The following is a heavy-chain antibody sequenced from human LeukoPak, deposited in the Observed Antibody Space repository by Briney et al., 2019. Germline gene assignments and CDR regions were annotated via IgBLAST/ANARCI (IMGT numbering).Heavy chain of an antibody. Sequence: GGSLGLSCAASGFIFSNYNMNWVRQAPGKGLEWVSYISSTSSTIHYADSVKGRFTISRDNAKNSLSLQMNSLRAEDTAVYYCAGSGLFDYWGQGTLVTVSS. CDR2: ISSTSSTI. CDR1: GFIFSNYN. V-gene: IGHV3-48*01. D-gene: IGHD5-12*01. CDR3: AGSGLFDY. J-gene: IGHJ4*02.